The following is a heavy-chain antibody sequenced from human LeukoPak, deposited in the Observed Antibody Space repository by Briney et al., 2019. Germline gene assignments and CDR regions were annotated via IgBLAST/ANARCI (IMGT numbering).Heavy chain of an antibody. V-gene: IGHV3-30-3*01. J-gene: IGHJ4*02. CDR1: GFTFSSYA. CDR2: ISYDGSNK. CDR3: AREGDFRAAAGTGDY. Sequence: PGGSLRLSCAVSGFTFSSYAMHWVRQAPGKGLEWVAVISYDGSNKYYADSVKGRFTISRDNSKNTLYLQMNSLRAEDTAVYYCAREGDFRAAAGTGDYWGQGTLVTVSS. D-gene: IGHD6-13*01.